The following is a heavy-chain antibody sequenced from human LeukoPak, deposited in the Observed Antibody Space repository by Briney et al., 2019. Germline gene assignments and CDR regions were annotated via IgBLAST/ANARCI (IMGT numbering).Heavy chain of an antibody. J-gene: IGHJ5*02. V-gene: IGHV1-18*01. D-gene: IGHD1-26*01. CDR2: ISVYNGNT. CDR1: GYTFTSYG. Sequence: VASVKVSCKASGYTFTSYGISWVRQAPGQGLEWMGWISVYNGNTNYAQKLQGRVTMTTDTSTSTAYMELRSLRSDDTAVHYCAGDMKRSRARWENLGFDPWGQGTLVTVSS. CDR3: AGDMKRSRARWENLGFDP.